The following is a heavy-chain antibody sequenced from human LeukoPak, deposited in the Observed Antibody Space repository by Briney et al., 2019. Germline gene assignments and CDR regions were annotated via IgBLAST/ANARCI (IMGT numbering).Heavy chain of an antibody. CDR2: IYYSGST. J-gene: IGHJ3*02. CDR1: GGPISSYY. CDR3: ARHYGDYGNAKDAFDI. V-gene: IGHV4-59*08. Sequence: SETLSLTCTVSGGPISSYYWSWIRQPPGKRLEWIGHIYYSGSTNYNRSLKSRVTISVDTSKNQFSLKLSSVTAADTAVYYCARHYGDYGNAKDAFDIWGQGTMVTVSS. D-gene: IGHD4-17*01.